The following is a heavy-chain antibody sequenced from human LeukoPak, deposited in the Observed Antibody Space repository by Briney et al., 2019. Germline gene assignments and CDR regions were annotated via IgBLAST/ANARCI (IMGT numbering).Heavy chain of an antibody. J-gene: IGHJ5*02. CDR2: MNPNSGNT. CDR1: GGTFSSYA. V-gene: IGHV1-8*02. Sequence: VASVKVSCKASGGTFSSYAINWVRQAPGQGLEWMGWMNPNSGNTGYAQKFQGRVTMTRNTSISTAYMELSSLRSEDTAVYYCARVGESSGWSQNWFDPWGQGTLVTVSS. CDR3: ARVGESSGWSQNWFDP. D-gene: IGHD6-19*01.